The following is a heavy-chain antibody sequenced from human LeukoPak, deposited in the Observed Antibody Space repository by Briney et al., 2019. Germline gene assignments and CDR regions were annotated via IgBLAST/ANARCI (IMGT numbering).Heavy chain of an antibody. CDR1: GFTFSSYG. D-gene: IGHD6-19*01. Sequence: PGGSLRLSCAASGFTFSSYGMSWVRQAPGKGLVWVSYINPDGSNTNYADSVKGRFTISRDNSKNTLYLQMNSLRAEDTAVYYCAKQAVAGDAFDIWGQGTMVTVSS. V-gene: IGHV3-23*01. CDR2: INPDGSNT. CDR3: AKQAVAGDAFDI. J-gene: IGHJ3*02.